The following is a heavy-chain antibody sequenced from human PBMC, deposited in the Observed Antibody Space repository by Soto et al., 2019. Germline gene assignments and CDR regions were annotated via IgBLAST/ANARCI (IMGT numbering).Heavy chain of an antibody. V-gene: IGHV3-23*01. CDR2: ICCTGPYT. Sequence: GESLSFSCAASGFSFTTYGRSWVRQAPGKGLEWVSAICCTGPYTYLPASVKGRVNISIDNSKNQLYLQINSLRVEDTAVYYCTKSWLLEKSWFDPWGQGTLVTVSS. CDR3: TKSWLLEKSWFDP. CDR1: GFSFTTYG. J-gene: IGHJ5*02. D-gene: IGHD3-22*01.